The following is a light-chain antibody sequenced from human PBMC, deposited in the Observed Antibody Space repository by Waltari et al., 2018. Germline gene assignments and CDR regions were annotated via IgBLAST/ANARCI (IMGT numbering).Light chain of an antibody. J-gene: IGKJ4*01. Sequence: EIVLTQSPATLSLSPGDRATLSCRASQSVSFSLSWYQQKAGQAPMLVIYDALDRATGIPARFIGSGSGTDFNLTISRLEPEDFAVYFCLQRKSWPPVTFGGGTRVEIK. CDR2: DAL. CDR1: QSVSFS. CDR3: LQRKSWPPVT. V-gene: IGKV3-11*01.